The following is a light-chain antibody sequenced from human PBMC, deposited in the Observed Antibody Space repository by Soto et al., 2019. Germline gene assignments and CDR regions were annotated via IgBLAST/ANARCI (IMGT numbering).Light chain of an antibody. J-gene: IGLJ3*02. CDR1: SSDVGGYNY. CDR3: SSYAGSNNVV. Sequence: QSALTQPPSASGSPGQSVTISCTGTSSDVGGYNYVSWYQQHPGKAPKLMIYEVSKRPSGVPDHFSGSKSGNTASLTVSGLQAEDEADYYCSSYAGSNNVVFGGGTQLTVL. V-gene: IGLV2-8*01. CDR2: EVS.